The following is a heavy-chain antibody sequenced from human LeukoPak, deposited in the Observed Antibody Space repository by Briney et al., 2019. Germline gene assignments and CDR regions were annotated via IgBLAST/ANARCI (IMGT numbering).Heavy chain of an antibody. V-gene: IGHV1-3*01. CDR1: GYTFTSYA. J-gene: IGHJ4*02. CDR2: INAGNGNT. CDR3: ARLASSYCGGDCYSPLDY. Sequence: ASVKVSCKASGYTFTSYAMHWVRQAPGQRLEWMGWINAGNGNTKYSQKFQGRVTITRDTSASTAYMELSSLRSEDRAVYYCARLASSYCGGDCYSPLDYWGQGTLVTVSS. D-gene: IGHD2-21*02.